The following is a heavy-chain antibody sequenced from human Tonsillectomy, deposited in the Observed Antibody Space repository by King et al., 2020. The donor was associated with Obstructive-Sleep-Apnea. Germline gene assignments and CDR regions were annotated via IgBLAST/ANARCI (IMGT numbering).Heavy chain of an antibody. CDR3: ANEVGYSSSLSWFDP. J-gene: IGHJ5*02. D-gene: IGHD6-13*01. Sequence: VQLVESGGGLVQPEGSLRLSCAASGFTFSSYAMSWVRQAPGRGMEWVSAISGSGGRTYSAASVKGRFTTSRDTSKHTLYLQMNSWRAEDTAVYYCANEVGYSSSLSWFDPWGQGTLVTVSS. CDR2: ISGSGGRT. CDR1: GFTFSSYA. V-gene: IGHV3-23*04.